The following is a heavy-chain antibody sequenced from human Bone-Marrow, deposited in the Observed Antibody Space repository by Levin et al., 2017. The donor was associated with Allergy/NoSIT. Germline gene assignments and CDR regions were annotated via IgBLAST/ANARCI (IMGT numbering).Heavy chain of an antibody. CDR3: AKGPLGPFDFWAGYYYFDG. D-gene: IGHD3/OR15-3a*01. CDR2: ISWNSNSV. J-gene: IGHJ4*02. CDR1: GFNFDDFA. V-gene: IGHV3-9*01. Sequence: GGSLRLSCTASGFNFDDFAMHWVRQTPDKGLEWISGISWNSNSVGHAHSVEGRFTISRDNARKSLYLQMNSLRPADTAVYYCAKGPLGPFDFWAGYYYFDGWGQGTLVTVS.